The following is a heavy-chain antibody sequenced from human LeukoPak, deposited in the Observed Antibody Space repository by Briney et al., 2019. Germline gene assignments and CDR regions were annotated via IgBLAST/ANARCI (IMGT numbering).Heavy chain of an antibody. Sequence: GGSLRLSCATSGFTFSDHSMDWVRQAPGKGLEWVGRIKSKTDGGTADYAAPVKGRFTISRDDSKNTLYLEMNSLKTEDTAVYYCSTRLGYCSSTSCPNAFDIWGQGTMVTVSS. D-gene: IGHD2-2*01. V-gene: IGHV3-15*01. J-gene: IGHJ3*02. CDR2: IKSKTDGGTA. CDR1: GFTFSDHS. CDR3: STRLGYCSSTSCPNAFDI.